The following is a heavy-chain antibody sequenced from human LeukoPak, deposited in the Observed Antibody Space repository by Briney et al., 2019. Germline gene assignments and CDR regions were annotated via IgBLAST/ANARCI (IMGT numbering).Heavy chain of an antibody. V-gene: IGHV3-73*01. J-gene: IGHJ4*02. CDR3: TRDYGDPTFDY. CDR1: GLTFSGSA. Sequence: GGSLRLSCAASGLTFSGSAMHWVRLGSGKGLEWVGRIRIEANNYATAYAASVKGRFTISRDDSKNTAYLQMNSLKTEDSAVYYCTRDYGDPTFDYWGQGTLVTVSS. CDR2: IRIEANNYAT. D-gene: IGHD4-17*01.